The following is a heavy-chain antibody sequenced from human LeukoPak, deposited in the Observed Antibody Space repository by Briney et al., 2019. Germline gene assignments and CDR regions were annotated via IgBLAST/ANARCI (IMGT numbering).Heavy chain of an antibody. V-gene: IGHV4-34*01. CDR2: INHSGST. CDR3: ASKVWVQGGRYFDY. J-gene: IGHJ4*02. CDR1: GGSFSGYY. D-gene: IGHD1-1*01. Sequence: SETLSLTCAVYGGSFSGYYWSWIRQPPGKGLEWIGEINHSGSTNYNPSLKSRVTISVDTSKNQFSLKLSSVTAADTAVYYCASKVWVQGGRYFDYWGRGTLVTVSS.